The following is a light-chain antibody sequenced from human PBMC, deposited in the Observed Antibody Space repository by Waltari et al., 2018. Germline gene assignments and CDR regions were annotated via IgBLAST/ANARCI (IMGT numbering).Light chain of an antibody. V-gene: IGKV1D-12*01. CDR2: DAS. CDR3: QETNTFPIT. J-gene: IGKJ5*01. CDR1: QDISNQ. Sequence: DIQMTQSPSSVSASVGDTVTITCRASQDISNQLTWYQQKLGKAPKFLIYDASTLESGVPSRFSGSGSGTDFTLTVRSLQPEDFATYYCQETNTFPITFGQGTRLEIK.